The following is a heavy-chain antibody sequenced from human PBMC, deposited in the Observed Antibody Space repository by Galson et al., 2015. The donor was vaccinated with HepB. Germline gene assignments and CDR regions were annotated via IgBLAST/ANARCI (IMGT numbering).Heavy chain of an antibody. V-gene: IGHV1-69*02. J-gene: IGHJ5*02. CDR3: ARQYCGGDCYLGGAFNWFDP. D-gene: IGHD2-21*02. CDR2: IIPILGIA. CDR1: GGTFSSYT. Sequence: SVKVSCKASGGTFSSYTISWVRQAPGQGLEWMGRIIPILGIANYAQKFQGRVTITADKSTSTAYMELSSLRSENTAVYYCARQYCGGDCYLGGAFNWFDPWGQGTLVTVSS.